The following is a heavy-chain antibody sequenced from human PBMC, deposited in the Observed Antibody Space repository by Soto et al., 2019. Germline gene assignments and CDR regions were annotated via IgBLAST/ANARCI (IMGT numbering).Heavy chain of an antibody. Sequence: VGSLRLSCAASGFTFSSYEMNWVRQAPGKGLEWVSYISSSGSTIYYADSVKGRFTISRDNAKNSLYLQMNSLRAEDTAVYYCARFPAGGATIYYFDYWGQGTLVTVSS. D-gene: IGHD3-10*01. J-gene: IGHJ4*02. CDR2: ISSSGSTI. V-gene: IGHV3-48*03. CDR3: ARFPAGGATIYYFDY. CDR1: GFTFSSYE.